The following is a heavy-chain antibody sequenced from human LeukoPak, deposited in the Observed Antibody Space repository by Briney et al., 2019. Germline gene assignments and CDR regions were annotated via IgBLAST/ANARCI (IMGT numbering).Heavy chain of an antibody. CDR3: ARGDNGWHFDY. J-gene: IGHJ4*02. V-gene: IGHV3-66*01. CDR2: IYSGGNT. CDR1: GLVVSDSY. D-gene: IGHD6-19*01. Sequence: GGSLRLSCVPSGLVVSDSYMSWVRQAPGKGLEWLTAIYSGGNTYYSDSVKDRFTISRDNSKNTVYLQMSSLRAEDTAVYYCARGDNGWHFDYWGQGTLVTVSS.